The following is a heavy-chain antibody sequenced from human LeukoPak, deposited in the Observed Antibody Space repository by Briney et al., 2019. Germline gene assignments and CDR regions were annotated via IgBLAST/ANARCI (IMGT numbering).Heavy chain of an antibody. J-gene: IGHJ4*02. CDR2: IYYGGNT. Sequence: PSETLSLTCTVSGGSISSSGYYWGWIRQPPGKGLEWIGNIYYGGNTYYNPSLKSRVTISVDTSKNQFSLKLTSVTATDTAVYYCARLRDGSGFYSRVWGQGTLVAVSS. D-gene: IGHD3-22*01. CDR1: GGSISSSGYY. V-gene: IGHV4-39*01. CDR3: ARLRDGSGFYSRV.